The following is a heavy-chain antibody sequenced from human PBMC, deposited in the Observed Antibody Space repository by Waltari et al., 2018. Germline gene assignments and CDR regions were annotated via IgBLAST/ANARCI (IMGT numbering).Heavy chain of an antibody. J-gene: IGHJ1*01. CDR2: IYHSGNT. V-gene: IGHV4-38-2*02. Sequence: QVQLQESGPGLVKPSETLSLTCTVSGYSISSGYYWGWIRQPPGKGLEWSGSIYHSGNTYYNPSLKSRVTVSVDTSKNQFSLKLSSVTAADTAVYYCARGGYSSSWYLEYFQHWGQGTLVTVSS. CDR3: ARGGYSSSWYLEYFQH. D-gene: IGHD6-13*01. CDR1: GYSISSGYY.